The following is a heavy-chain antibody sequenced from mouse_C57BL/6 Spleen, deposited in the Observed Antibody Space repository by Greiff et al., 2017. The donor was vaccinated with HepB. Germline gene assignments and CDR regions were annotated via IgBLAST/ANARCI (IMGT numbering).Heavy chain of an antibody. V-gene: IGHV1-22*01. J-gene: IGHJ2*01. Sequence: EVQLQQSGPELVKPGVSVKMSCKASGYTFTDYNMHWVKQSHGKSLEWIGYINPNNGGTSYNQKFKGKATLTVNKSSSTAYMELRSLTSEDAAVYYCARGVSVVATEYFDYWGQGTTLTVSS. CDR1: GYTFTDYN. CDR2: INPNNGGT. CDR3: ARGVSVVATEYFDY. D-gene: IGHD1-1*01.